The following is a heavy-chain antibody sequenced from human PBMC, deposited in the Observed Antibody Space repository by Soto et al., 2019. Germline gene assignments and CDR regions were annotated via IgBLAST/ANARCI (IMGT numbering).Heavy chain of an antibody. CDR1: GASISSGDYY. CDR3: ALRFGTA. V-gene: IGHV4-30-4*01. J-gene: IGHJ6*02. CDR2: XXXSXXT. Sequence: PSETLSLTCTVSGASISSGDYYWTWIRQPPGXGLXXIVXXXXSXXTYYNPSLKSRVTISLDTSKNRFSLKLSSVTAADTGVYYCALRFGTAWGQGTTVTVSS. D-gene: IGHD5-12*01.